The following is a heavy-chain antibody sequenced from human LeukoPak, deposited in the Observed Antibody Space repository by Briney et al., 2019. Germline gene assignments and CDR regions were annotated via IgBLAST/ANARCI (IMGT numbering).Heavy chain of an antibody. Sequence: PGGSLRLSCAASKFTFSSYWMSWVCQAPGKGLEWVANIKQDGSVQFYMDSLKGRFSVSRDNAKNSLYLQMNGLRVEDTAVYYCTRLQIAVAGPNWFDPWGQGTLVTVSS. D-gene: IGHD6-19*01. CDR3: TRLQIAVAGPNWFDP. CDR1: KFTFSSYW. CDR2: IKQDGSVQ. J-gene: IGHJ5*02. V-gene: IGHV3-7*01.